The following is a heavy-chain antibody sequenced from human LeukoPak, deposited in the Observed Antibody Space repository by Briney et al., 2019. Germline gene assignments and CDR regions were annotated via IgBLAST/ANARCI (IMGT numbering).Heavy chain of an antibody. J-gene: IGHJ4*02. D-gene: IGHD1-26*01. CDR2: IYTSGST. Sequence: SQTMSLTCNVSGGSISSGSDYWSWIRQPAGKGLEWIGRIYTSGSTNYNPSLKSRVTISVGTSKNQFSLKLTSVTAADTAVYYCARESLGPPHYFDYWGQGTLVTVSS. CDR1: GGSISSGSDY. CDR3: ARESLGPPHYFDY. V-gene: IGHV4-61*02.